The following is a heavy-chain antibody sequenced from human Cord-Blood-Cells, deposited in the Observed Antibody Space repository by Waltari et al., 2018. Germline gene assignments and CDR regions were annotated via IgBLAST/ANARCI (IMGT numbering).Heavy chain of an antibody. J-gene: IGHJ6*02. Sequence: QVQLVQSGVEVKKPGSSVKVSCKASGGTFSSYAISWVRQAPGQGLEWMGGIIPIFGTANYAQKFQGRVTITADKSTSTAYMELSSLRSEDTAVYYCARDSNIAAAGNFDYGMDVWGQGTTVTVSS. D-gene: IGHD6-13*01. CDR2: IIPIFGTA. CDR1: GGTFSSYA. V-gene: IGHV1-69*06. CDR3: ARDSNIAAAGNFDYGMDV.